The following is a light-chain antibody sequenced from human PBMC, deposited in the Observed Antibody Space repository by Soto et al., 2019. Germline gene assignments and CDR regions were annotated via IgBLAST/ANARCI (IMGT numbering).Light chain of an antibody. CDR3: MQATELSLYT. V-gene: IGKV2-24*01. CDR2: KVS. J-gene: IGKJ2*01. CDR1: QSLVHSDENTC. Sequence: DIVMTQTPLSSPVTLGQPASISCRSSQSLVHSDENTCLSWLQQRPGQHPRLLIYKVSNRFSGGPDRFSGSGAVTDFTLKISRVEAEDVGVYYCMQATELSLYTLGQGTKVEIK.